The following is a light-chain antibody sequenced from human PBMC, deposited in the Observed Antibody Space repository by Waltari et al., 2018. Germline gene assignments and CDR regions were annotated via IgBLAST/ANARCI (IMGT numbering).Light chain of an antibody. CDR1: QGLVHHNGNTY. CDR2: KVS. Sequence: DIVMTQTPLSLPVTLGQPASISCRSSQGLVHHNGNTYLSWLQQRPGQPPRLLIYKVSNRVPGVPDRFSGSGAGTDVTLKISRVEAEDVGIYYCMQAKEFPRALGQGTKVEIK. V-gene: IGKV2-24*01. J-gene: IGKJ1*01. CDR3: MQAKEFPRA.